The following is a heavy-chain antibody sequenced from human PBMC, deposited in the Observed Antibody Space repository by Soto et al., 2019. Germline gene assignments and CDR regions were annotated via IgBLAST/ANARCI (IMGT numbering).Heavy chain of an antibody. CDR1: GGSISSGGYS. J-gene: IGHJ4*02. V-gene: IGHV4-30-2*01. D-gene: IGHD6-13*01. CDR2: IYHSGRT. CDR3: ASSHAGAHITAAVH. Sequence: QLQLQESGSGLVKPSQTLSLTCAVSGGSISSGGYSWSWIRQPPGKGLEWIGYIYHSGRTYYNPSLKSRVTISVESSKNQFSLKLSTVTAADTAVYYCASSHAGAHITAAVHWGQGTLVTVSS.